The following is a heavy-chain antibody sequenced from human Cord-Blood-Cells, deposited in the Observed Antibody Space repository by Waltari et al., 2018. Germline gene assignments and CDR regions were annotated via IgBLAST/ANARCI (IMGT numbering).Heavy chain of an antibody. CDR3: ARVDIVATIYPDY. J-gene: IGHJ4*02. V-gene: IGHV4-34*01. Sequence: QVQLQQWGAGLLKPSETLSLTCAVYGGSFSGYYWSWIRQPPGKGLEWIGEINHSGSTNDNPSLKSGVTISVDTSKNQFSLKLSSVTAADTAVYYCARVDIVATIYPDYWGQGTLVTVSS. D-gene: IGHD5-12*01. CDR1: GGSFSGYY. CDR2: INHSGST.